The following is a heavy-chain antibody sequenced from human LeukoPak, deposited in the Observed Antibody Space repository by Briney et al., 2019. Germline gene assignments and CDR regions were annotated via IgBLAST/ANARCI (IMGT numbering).Heavy chain of an antibody. CDR2: IYPGDSDT. D-gene: IGHD3-22*01. Sequence: GESLKISCKGSGYSFTSYWIGWVRQMPGKGLEWMGIIYPGDSDTRHSRSFQGQVSISVDKSISIAYLHWSSLKASDTAMYYCARLTYDYDTSGRLAFDIWGHGTMVTVSS. CDR1: GYSFTSYW. CDR3: ARLTYDYDTSGRLAFDI. V-gene: IGHV5-51*01. J-gene: IGHJ3*02.